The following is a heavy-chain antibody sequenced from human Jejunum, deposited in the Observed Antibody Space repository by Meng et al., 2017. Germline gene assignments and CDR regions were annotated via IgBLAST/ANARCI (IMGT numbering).Heavy chain of an antibody. Sequence: VHLVGCGGALVQPGGSLRLFCEGSGFTFSNSWMRWVRQAPGKGLVWVSRMSSDGSSTDYADSVKGRITISRDNAKNSLYLQINSLRAEDTAVYYCVRASGAFDLWGQGTMVTVSS. CDR3: VRASGAFDL. J-gene: IGHJ3*01. V-gene: IGHV3-74*01. CDR1: GFTFSNSW. CDR2: MSSDGSST.